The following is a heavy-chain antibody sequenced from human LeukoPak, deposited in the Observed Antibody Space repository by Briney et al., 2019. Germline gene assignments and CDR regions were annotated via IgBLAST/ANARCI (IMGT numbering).Heavy chain of an antibody. CDR1: GGSISSGDYY. V-gene: IGHV4-30-4*01. D-gene: IGHD5-12*01. CDR2: IYYSGNT. CDR3: ARGGHIYCFDY. Sequence: PSETLSLTCTVSGGSISSGDYYWSWIRQPPGKGLEWIGYIYYSGNTYYNPSLKSRVTISVDTSKNQFSLKLSSVTAADTAVYYCARGGHIYCFDYWGQGTLVTVSS. J-gene: IGHJ4*02.